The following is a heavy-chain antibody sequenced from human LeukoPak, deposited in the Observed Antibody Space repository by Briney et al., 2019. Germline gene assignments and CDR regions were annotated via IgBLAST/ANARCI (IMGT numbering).Heavy chain of an antibody. CDR2: IYYSGSP. D-gene: IGHD2-2*02. CDR3: ATAPILRGEGGEHYKYGMDV. J-gene: IGHJ6*04. CDR1: GGSISSNNYY. Sequence: SETLSLTCTVSGGSISSNNYYWGWIRQPPGKGLEWIVSIYYSGSPYYNPSLKSRVTISADTFKNHFSLKLTSVTAADTAVYYCATAPILRGEGGEHYKYGMDVWGKGTTVSVSS. V-gene: IGHV4-39*02.